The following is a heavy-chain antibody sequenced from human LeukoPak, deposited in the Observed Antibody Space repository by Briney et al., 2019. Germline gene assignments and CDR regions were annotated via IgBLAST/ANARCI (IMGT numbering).Heavy chain of an antibody. Sequence: PSETLSLTCAVYGGSFSGYYWSWIRQPPGKGLEWIGEINHSGSTNYNPSLKSRVTISVDTSKNQFSLKLSSVTAADTAVYYCAREGGYCTNGVCPFDYWGQGTLVTVSS. V-gene: IGHV4-34*01. J-gene: IGHJ4*02. CDR2: INHSGST. CDR3: AREGGYCTNGVCPFDY. CDR1: GGSFSGYY. D-gene: IGHD2-8*01.